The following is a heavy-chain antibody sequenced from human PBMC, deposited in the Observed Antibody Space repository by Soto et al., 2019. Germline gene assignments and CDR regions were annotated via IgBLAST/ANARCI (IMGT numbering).Heavy chain of an antibody. Sequence: QVQLVESGGGVVQPGRSLRLSCAASGFTFSSYGMHWVRQAPGKGLEWVAVIWYDGSNKYYADSVKGRFTISRDNSKNTLYLQMNSLRAEDTAVYYCARGRMGLDRYYGMDVWGQGTTVTVSS. V-gene: IGHV3-33*01. CDR3: ARGRMGLDRYYGMDV. J-gene: IGHJ6*02. CDR2: IWYDGSNK. D-gene: IGHD2-15*01. CDR1: GFTFSSYG.